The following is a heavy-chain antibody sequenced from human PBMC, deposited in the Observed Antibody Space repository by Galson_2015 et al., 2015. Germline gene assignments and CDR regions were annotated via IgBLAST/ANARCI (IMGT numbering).Heavy chain of an antibody. D-gene: IGHD5-18*01. CDR1: GFTFSSYG. Sequence: SLRLSCAASGFTFSSYGMHWVRQAPGKGLEWVAVIWYDGSNKYYADSVKGRFTISRDNSKNTLYLQMNSLRAEDTAVYYCASIFGPASYGRPDAFDIWGQGTMVTVSS. CDR2: IWYDGSNK. V-gene: IGHV3-33*01. J-gene: IGHJ3*02. CDR3: ASIFGPASYGRPDAFDI.